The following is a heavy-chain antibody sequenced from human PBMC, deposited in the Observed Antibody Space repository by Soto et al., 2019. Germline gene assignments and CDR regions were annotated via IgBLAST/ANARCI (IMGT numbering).Heavy chain of an antibody. D-gene: IGHD6-13*01. Sequence: GGSLRLSCAASGFTFSSYAMHWVRQAPGKGLEWVAVISYDGSNKYYADSVKGRFTISRDNSKNTLYLQMNSLRAEDTAVYSCARDGGSSWYASFDYWGQGTLVTVSS. CDR1: GFTFSSYA. CDR2: ISYDGSNK. CDR3: ARDGGSSWYASFDY. J-gene: IGHJ4*02. V-gene: IGHV3-30-3*01.